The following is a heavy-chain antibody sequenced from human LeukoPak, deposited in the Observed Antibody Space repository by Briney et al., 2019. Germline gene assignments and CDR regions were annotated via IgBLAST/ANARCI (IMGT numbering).Heavy chain of an antibody. CDR3: ARGLQENLAWLQAFSAFDI. CDR1: GYTFTGYY. CDR2: ISAYNGNT. V-gene: IGHV1-18*04. J-gene: IGHJ3*02. D-gene: IGHD5-24*01. Sequence: ASVKVSCKGSGYTFTGYYIHWVRQAPGQGLEWMGWISAYNGNTNYAQKLQGRVTMTTDTSTRTSYMELRSLRSDDTAVYYCARGLQENLAWLQAFSAFDIWGQGTMVTISS.